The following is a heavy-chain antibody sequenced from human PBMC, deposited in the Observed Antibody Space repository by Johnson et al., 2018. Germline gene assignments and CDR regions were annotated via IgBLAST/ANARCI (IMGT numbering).Heavy chain of an antibody. CDR2: IWYDGSKQ. V-gene: IGHV3-33*01. J-gene: IGHJ3*01. CDR1: GFDFRNYG. CDR3: VRDNPQKKHSFDL. Sequence: VQLVESGGGVVQPGKSLRLACAASGFDFRNYGLHWVRQAPGKGLEWVTVIWYDGSKQYYIDSVKGRFTVSRDNSKNTLYIQMESLRAEDTAEYFCVRDNPQKKHSFDLWGQGTMVSVSS.